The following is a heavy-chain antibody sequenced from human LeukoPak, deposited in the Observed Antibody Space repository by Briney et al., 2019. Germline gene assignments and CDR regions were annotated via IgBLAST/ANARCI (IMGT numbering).Heavy chain of an antibody. J-gene: IGHJ3*02. D-gene: IGHD2-15*01. Sequence: GGSLRLSCAASGFAFSIYDMNWVRQAPGKGLEWLSSITIDSDYIYYADSVKGRFTISRDNAKNSLYLQMNSLRAEDTAVYYCARYCSGGSCYSGAFDIWGQGTMVTVSS. CDR1: GFAFSIYD. CDR2: ITIDSDYI. V-gene: IGHV3-21*01. CDR3: ARYCSGGSCYSGAFDI.